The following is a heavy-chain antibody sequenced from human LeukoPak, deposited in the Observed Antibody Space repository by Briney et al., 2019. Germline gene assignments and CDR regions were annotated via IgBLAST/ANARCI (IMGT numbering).Heavy chain of an antibody. J-gene: IGHJ3*02. CDR3: ARDVSVVGYSSSGDAFDI. V-gene: IGHV1-18*01. D-gene: IGHD6-13*01. CDR2: TSAYNGNT. CDR1: GYTFTSYG. Sequence: ASVKVSCKASGYTFTSYGISWVRQAPGQGLEWMGWTSAYNGNTNYAQKPQGRVTMTTDTSTSTAYMELRSLRSDDTAVYYCARDVSVVGYSSSGDAFDIWGQGTMVTVSS.